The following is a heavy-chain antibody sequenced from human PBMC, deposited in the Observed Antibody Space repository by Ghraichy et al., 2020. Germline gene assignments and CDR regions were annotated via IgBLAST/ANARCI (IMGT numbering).Heavy chain of an antibody. Sequence: SETLSLTCTRSNAPINSNNYYWVLFRQPPEKKLEWIGSIYYSGSTYYNSSLKSRVTISVDTSKNQFSLKLSSLTAADTAVYYCARHQEYASSPLFDYWGQGTLVTVSS. J-gene: IGHJ4*02. CDR1: NAPINSNNYY. V-gene: IGHV4-39*01. CDR2: IYYSGST. CDR3: ARHQEYASSPLFDY. D-gene: IGHD2-8*01.